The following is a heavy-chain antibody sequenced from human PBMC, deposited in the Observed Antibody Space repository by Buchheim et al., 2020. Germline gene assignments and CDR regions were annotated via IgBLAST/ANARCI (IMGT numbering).Heavy chain of an antibody. Sequence: QVQLVESGGGVVQPGRSLRLSCAASGFTFSSYAMHWVRQAPGKGLEWVAVISYDGSNKYYADSVKGRFTISRDNSKNTLYLQVNSLRAEDTAVYYCARDRWLRLRSSGWYLAHYYYGMDVWGQGTT. V-gene: IGHV3-30-3*01. CDR3: ARDRWLRLRSSGWYLAHYYYGMDV. CDR1: GFTFSSYA. J-gene: IGHJ6*02. CDR2: ISYDGSNK. D-gene: IGHD6-19*01.